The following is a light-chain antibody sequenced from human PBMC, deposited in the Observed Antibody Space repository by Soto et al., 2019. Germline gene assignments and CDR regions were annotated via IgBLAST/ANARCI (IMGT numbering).Light chain of an antibody. Sequence: QSVLTQPASVSGSPGQPITISCTGTSSDVGGYHFVSWYQQHPGKAPKLMISEVSKRPSGVSTRFSGSKSGNTASLTISGLQAEDEADYYCCSYAGSSTFLVFGGGTKVTVL. CDR3: CSYAGSSTFLV. J-gene: IGLJ2*01. V-gene: IGLV2-23*02. CDR1: SSDVGGYHF. CDR2: EVS.